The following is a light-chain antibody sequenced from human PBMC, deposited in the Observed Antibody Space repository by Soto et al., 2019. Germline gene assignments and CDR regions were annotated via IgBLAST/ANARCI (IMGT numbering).Light chain of an antibody. CDR2: GAS. V-gene: IGKV3-15*01. CDR1: QSVSSN. CDR3: QHYNNWPPWT. Sequence: EIVMTQSPATLSVSPGERDTLSCRASQSVSSNLAWYQQKPGQAPRLLLYGASTRATGIPARFSGSGSGTEFTLTISSLQSEDFAIYYCQHYNNWPPWTFGQGTKVEIK. J-gene: IGKJ1*01.